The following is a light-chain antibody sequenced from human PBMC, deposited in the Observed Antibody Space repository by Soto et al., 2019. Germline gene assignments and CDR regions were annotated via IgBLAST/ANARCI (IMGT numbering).Light chain of an antibody. CDR1: SSNIGAGRD. CDR2: GNN. V-gene: IGLV1-40*01. CDR3: QSFDSSLSAYV. Sequence: QSVLTQPPSVSGAPGQRVTISCTGSSSNIGAGRDVHWYQQLPGTAPRLLIYGNNNRPSGVPDRFSGSKSGTSASLAITGLQAEDEADFYCQSFDSSLSAYVFGTGTKLTVL. J-gene: IGLJ1*01.